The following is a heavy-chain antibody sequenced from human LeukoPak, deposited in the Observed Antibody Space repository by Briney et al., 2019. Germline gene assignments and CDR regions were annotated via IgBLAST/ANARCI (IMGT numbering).Heavy chain of an antibody. CDR1: GFTFSSYA. CDR2: ISYDGSNK. Sequence: GGSLRLSCAASGFTFSSYAMHWVRQAPGKGLEWVAVISYDGSNKYYADSVKGRFTISRDNSKNTLYLQMNSLRAEDTAVYYCAREGLRYFDWLSYYFDYWGQGTLVTVSS. J-gene: IGHJ4*02. D-gene: IGHD3-9*01. V-gene: IGHV3-30-3*01. CDR3: AREGLRYFDWLSYYFDY.